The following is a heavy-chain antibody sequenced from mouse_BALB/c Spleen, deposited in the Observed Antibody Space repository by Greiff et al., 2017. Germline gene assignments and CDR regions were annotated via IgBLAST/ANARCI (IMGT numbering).Heavy chain of an antibody. V-gene: IGHV2-9*02. CDR2: IWAGGST. D-gene: IGHD1-1*01. J-gene: IGHJ2*01. CDR1: GFSLTSYG. Sequence: VMLVESGPGLVAPSQSLSITCTVSGFSLTSYGVHWVRQPPGKGLEWLGVIWAGGSTNYNSALMSRLSISKDNSKSQVFLKMNSLQTDDTAMYYCARDNDCYGYFDYWGQGTTLTVSA. CDR3: ARDNDCYGYFDY.